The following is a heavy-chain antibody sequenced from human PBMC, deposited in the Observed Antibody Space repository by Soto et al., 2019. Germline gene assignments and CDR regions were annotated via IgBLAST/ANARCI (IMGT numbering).Heavy chain of an antibody. CDR3: ASSGYYYYYFDY. CDR2: IYYSGST. J-gene: IGHJ4*02. V-gene: IGHV4-30-4*01. D-gene: IGHD3-22*01. CDR1: GGSISSGDYY. Sequence: SETLSLTCTVSGGSISSGDYYWSWIRQPPGKGLEWIGCIYYSGSTYYNPSLKSRVTISVGTSKNQFSLKLSSVTAADTAVYYCASSGYYYYYFDYWGQGTLVTVSS.